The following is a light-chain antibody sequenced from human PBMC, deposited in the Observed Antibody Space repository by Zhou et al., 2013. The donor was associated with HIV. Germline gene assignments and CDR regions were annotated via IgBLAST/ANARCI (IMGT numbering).Light chain of an antibody. Sequence: AIQLTQSPSSLSASVGDRVTITCRASQGIGSALAWYQQKPGKAPKLLIYDASGVESGVPPRFSGSGSGTDFTLTISSLQPEDFATYYCQQSSSTPLSFGGGTKVEIK. CDR2: DAS. V-gene: IGKV1-13*02. CDR3: QQSSSTPLS. J-gene: IGKJ4*01. CDR1: QGIGSA.